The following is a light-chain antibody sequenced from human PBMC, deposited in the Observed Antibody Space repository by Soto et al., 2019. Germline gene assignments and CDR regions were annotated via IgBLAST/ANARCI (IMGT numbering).Light chain of an antibody. V-gene: IGLV2-23*01. J-gene: IGLJ1*01. Sequence: QSALTQPASVSGSPGQSITISCTGTSSDVGSYNLVSWYQQHPGKAPKLMIYEGSKRPSGVSNRFSGSKSGNTASLTISGLQAEDEADYYCCSYAGSNYVFGTGTKFTVL. CDR1: SSDVGSYNL. CDR3: CSYAGSNYV. CDR2: EGS.